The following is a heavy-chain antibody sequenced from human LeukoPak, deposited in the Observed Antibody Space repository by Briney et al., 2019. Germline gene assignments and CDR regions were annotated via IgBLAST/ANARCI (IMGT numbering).Heavy chain of an antibody. D-gene: IGHD2/OR15-2a*01. V-gene: IGHV1-46*01. Sequence: ASVKVSCKASGYTFTSYYMHWVRQAPGQGLEWMGIINPSGGSTSSAQKFQARVTMTTDTSTSTVYVELSSLRSQDTAVYYCARVLSARPGAFDTWGHGTMVTVSS. CDR3: ARVLSARPGAFDT. J-gene: IGHJ3*02. CDR1: GYTFTSYY. CDR2: INPSGGST.